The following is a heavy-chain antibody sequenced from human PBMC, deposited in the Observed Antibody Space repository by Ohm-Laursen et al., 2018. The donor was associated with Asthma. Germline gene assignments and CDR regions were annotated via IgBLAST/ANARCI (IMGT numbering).Heavy chain of an antibody. J-gene: IGHJ6*02. CDR2: MNPNSGNT. V-gene: IGHV1-8*01. Sequence: ASVKVSCKASGYTFTSYDINWVRQATEQGLEWMGWMNPNSGNTGYAQKFQGRVTMTRNTSISTAYMELSSLRSEDTAVYYCALSYYDSSGRYYYYGMDVWGQGTTVTVSS. CDR3: ALSYYDSSGRYYYYGMDV. CDR1: GYTFTSYD. D-gene: IGHD3-22*01.